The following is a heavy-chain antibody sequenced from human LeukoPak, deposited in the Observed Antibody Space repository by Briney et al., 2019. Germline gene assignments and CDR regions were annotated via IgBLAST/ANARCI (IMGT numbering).Heavy chain of an antibody. V-gene: IGHV3-7*01. CDR3: AYCSTSCDNYYYMDV. J-gene: IGHJ6*03. CDR1: GFIFSNYW. D-gene: IGHD2-2*01. CDR2: IQQHGSET. Sequence: GGSLRLSCEGSGFIFSNYWMSWVRQAPGKGLEWVANIQQHGSETYYGDSVKGRFTISRDNAKNSLYLQMNSPRAEDTAVYYCAYCSTSCDNYYYMDVWGKGTTVTVSS.